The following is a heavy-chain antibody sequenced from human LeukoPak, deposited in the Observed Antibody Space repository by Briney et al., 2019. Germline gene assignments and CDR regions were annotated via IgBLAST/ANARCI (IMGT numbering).Heavy chain of an antibody. Sequence: GGSLRLSCAASGFTFSSYSMNWVRQAPGKGLEWVSYISSSSSTIYYADSVKGRFTISGDNAKNSLYLQMNSLRAEDTAVYYCARFGRITIFGVVKAHFDYWGQGTLVTVSS. V-gene: IGHV3-48*01. D-gene: IGHD3-3*01. CDR1: GFTFSSYS. J-gene: IGHJ4*02. CDR2: ISSSSSTI. CDR3: ARFGRITIFGVVKAHFDY.